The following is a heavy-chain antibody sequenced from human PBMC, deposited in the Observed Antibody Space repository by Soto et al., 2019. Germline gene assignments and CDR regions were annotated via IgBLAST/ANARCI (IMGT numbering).Heavy chain of an antibody. D-gene: IGHD3-10*01. V-gene: IGHV3-33*01. Sequence: GSLRLSCAASGFTFSNYGMHWVRQAPGKGLESVAVIWYDGSNKYYADSVKGRFTISRDNSKNTMYLQVNSLRAEDTALYYCVRSGDYRSGSYWYFFDYWGQGALVTVSS. CDR1: GFTFSNYG. CDR3: VRSGDYRSGSYWYFFDY. CDR2: IWYDGSNK. J-gene: IGHJ4*02.